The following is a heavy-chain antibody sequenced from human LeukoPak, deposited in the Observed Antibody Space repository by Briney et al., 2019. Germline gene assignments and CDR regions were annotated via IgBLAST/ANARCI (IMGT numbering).Heavy chain of an antibody. CDR2: ISSSSSYI. D-gene: IGHD3-10*01. Sequence: GGSLRLSCAASGFTFSSYSMNWVRQAPGKGLEWVSSISSSSSYIYYADSVKGRFTISRDNAKNSLYLQMNSLRAEDTAVCYCARDGLLWFGETDYWGQGTLVTVSS. CDR3: ARDGLLWFGETDY. V-gene: IGHV3-21*01. J-gene: IGHJ4*02. CDR1: GFTFSSYS.